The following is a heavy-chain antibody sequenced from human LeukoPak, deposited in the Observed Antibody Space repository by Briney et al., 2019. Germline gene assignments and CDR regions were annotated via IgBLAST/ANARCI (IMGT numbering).Heavy chain of an antibody. D-gene: IGHD3-16*01. CDR1: GFTFSSYT. V-gene: IGHV3-30-3*01. J-gene: IGHJ6*02. CDR3: ARISLAFGMDV. CDR2: ISYDANKQ. Sequence: GGSLRLSCAVSGFTFSSYTMHWVRQAPGKGLEWVALISYDANKQFQSDSVKGRFTISRDNSKNTLYLQMNSLRVEDTAVYYCARISLAFGMDVWGQGTTVIVSS.